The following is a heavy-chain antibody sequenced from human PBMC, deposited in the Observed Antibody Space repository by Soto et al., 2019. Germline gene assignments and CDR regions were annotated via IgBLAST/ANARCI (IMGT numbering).Heavy chain of an antibody. J-gene: IGHJ4*02. CDR1: GFTFSSYG. D-gene: IGHD6-19*01. CDR2: IWYDGSNK. Sequence: SCAXSGFTFSSYGMHWVRQAPGKGLEWVAVIWYDGSNKYYADSVKGRFTISRDNSKNTLYLQMNSLRAEDTAVYYCARSGAVAAHFDYWGRGALVTVSS. V-gene: IGHV3-33*01. CDR3: ARSGAVAAHFDY.